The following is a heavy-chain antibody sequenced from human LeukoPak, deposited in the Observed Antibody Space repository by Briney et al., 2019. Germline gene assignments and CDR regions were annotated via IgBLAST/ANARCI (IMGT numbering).Heavy chain of an antibody. V-gene: IGHV3-48*01. Sequence: GGYLRLSCAASAFSFSSYNMIWVRQAPGKGLECISYITSSSDTIHYADSVKGRFAVSRVNAKNLLYLQMNSLRVEDTALYYSARVVFGVSGGDYWGQGTLVSVSS. J-gene: IGHJ4*02. CDR2: ITSSSDTI. CDR1: AFSFSSYN. D-gene: IGHD3-3*01. CDR3: ARVVFGVSGGDY.